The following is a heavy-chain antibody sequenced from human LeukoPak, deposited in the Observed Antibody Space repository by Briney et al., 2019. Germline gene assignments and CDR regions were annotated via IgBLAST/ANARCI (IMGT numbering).Heavy chain of an antibody. J-gene: IGHJ6*03. V-gene: IGHV4-34*01. CDR2: INHSGST. D-gene: IGHD4-11*01. Sequence: SETLSLTCAVYGGSFSGYYWSWIRQPPGKGLEWIGEINHSGSTNYNPSLKSRVTISVDTSKNQFSLKLSSVTAADTAVYYCARGALHLYYYYMDVRGKGTTVTVSS. CDR3: ARGALHLYYYYMDV. CDR1: GGSFSGYY.